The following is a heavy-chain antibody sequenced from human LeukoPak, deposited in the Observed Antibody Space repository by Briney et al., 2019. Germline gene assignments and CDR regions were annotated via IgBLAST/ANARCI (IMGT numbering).Heavy chain of an antibody. V-gene: IGHV3-30-3*01. Sequence: PGGSLRLSCAASGFTFSSYAMHWVRQAPGKGLEWVAVISYDGSNKYYADSVKGRFTISRDNSKNTLYLQMNSLRAEDTAVYYCARDMGSSWYYYYGMDVWGRGTTVTVSS. D-gene: IGHD6-13*01. CDR2: ISYDGSNK. CDR1: GFTFSSYA. CDR3: ARDMGSSWYYYYGMDV. J-gene: IGHJ6*02.